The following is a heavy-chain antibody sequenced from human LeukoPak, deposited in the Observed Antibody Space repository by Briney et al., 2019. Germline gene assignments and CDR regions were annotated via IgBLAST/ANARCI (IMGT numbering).Heavy chain of an antibody. CDR1: GGSISSGDYY. J-gene: IGHJ4*02. CDR3: ARRAVRYSYGPYYFDY. V-gene: IGHV4-39*07. Sequence: PSETLSLTCTVSGGSISSGDYYWSWIRQPPGKGLEWIGEINHSGSTNYNPSLKSRVTISVDTSKNQFSLKLSSVTAADTAVYYCARRAVRYSYGPYYFDYWGQGTLVTVSS. CDR2: INHSGST. D-gene: IGHD5-18*01.